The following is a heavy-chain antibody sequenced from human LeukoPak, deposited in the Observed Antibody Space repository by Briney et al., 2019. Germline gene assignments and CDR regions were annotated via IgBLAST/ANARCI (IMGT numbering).Heavy chain of an antibody. V-gene: IGHV3-48*03. D-gene: IGHD4-17*01. CDR2: ISSSGNTI. J-gene: IGHJ4*02. CDR1: GFTFSSYE. Sequence: GGSLRLSCAASGFTFSSYEFNWFRQVPGKGLEWVSYISSSGNTIYYADSVKGRFTVSRDNAKNSLFLQMNGLRAEDTAIYYCARERIYGDYFDYWGQGALVTVSS. CDR3: ARERIYGDYFDY.